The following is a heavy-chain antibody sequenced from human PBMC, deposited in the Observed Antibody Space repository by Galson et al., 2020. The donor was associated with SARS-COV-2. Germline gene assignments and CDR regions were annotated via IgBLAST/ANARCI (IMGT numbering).Heavy chain of an antibody. CDR1: GFIFSDNY. D-gene: IGHD3-3*01. V-gene: IGHV3-11*06. CDR2: IKRRGYHT. Sequence: GESLKISCEDSGFIFSDNYMSWLRQPPEHWLEWASYIKRRGYHTDSGDSVKGRFTISRDNARNSLYLQMDSLRAEDTAVYYCARVVNENDFWRGFNWFDPWGQGTLVTVSS. CDR3: ARVVNENDFWRGFNWFDP. J-gene: IGHJ5*02.